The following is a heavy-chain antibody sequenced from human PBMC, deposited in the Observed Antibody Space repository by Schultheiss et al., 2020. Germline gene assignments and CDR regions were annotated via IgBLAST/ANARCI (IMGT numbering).Heavy chain of an antibody. CDR1: GGSISGSY. V-gene: IGHV4-4*07. J-gene: IGHJ4*02. D-gene: IGHD2/OR15-2a*01. Sequence: SQTLSLTCTVSGGSISGSYWSWIRKPAGKGLEWIGRIYTSGRTNYNPSLKSRVTISVDTSKNQFSLRLSSVTAADTAMYYCAVSGTVQYYPFDYWGQGTLVTVSS. CDR3: AVSGTVQYYPFDY. CDR2: IYTSGRT.